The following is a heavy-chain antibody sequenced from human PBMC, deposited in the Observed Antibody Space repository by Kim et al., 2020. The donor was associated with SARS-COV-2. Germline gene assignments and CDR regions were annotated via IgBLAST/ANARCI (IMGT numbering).Heavy chain of an antibody. D-gene: IGHD3-22*01. CDR3: TSPAPGSSSGRGAFDI. V-gene: IGHV3-48*02. J-gene: IGHJ3*02. CDR2: ICCGGATI. CDR1: GLTFSSYS. Sequence: GGSLRLSCAVSGLTFSSYSMNWVRQAPGKGLQWVAYICCGGATIYYAESVKGRFTISRDNAKNSVYLEMNSLTDEDTAVYYCTSPAPGSSSGRGAFDIWGQGTMVTVSS.